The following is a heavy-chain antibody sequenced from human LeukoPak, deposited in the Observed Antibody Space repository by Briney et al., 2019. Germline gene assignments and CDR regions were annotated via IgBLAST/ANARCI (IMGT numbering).Heavy chain of an antibody. Sequence: ASVKVSCKASGGTFSTYAISWVRQAPGQGLERMGGILPIFGTANYAPEFQGRVTITADESTSTAYMELSSLRSEDTAVYYCARSFHSSGWYHDYWGQGTLVTVSS. CDR2: ILPIFGTA. CDR3: ARSFHSSGWYHDY. V-gene: IGHV1-69*13. J-gene: IGHJ4*02. CDR1: GGTFSTYA. D-gene: IGHD6-19*01.